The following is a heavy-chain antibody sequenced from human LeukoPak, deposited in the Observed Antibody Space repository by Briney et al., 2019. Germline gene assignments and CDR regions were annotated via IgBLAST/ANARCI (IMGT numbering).Heavy chain of an antibody. Sequence: GGSLRLSCAASGFRFNAFAIHWVREAPGKGLEWVSGVGWDGTSVAYADSVKGRFTISRDNAQNSVYLQMNSLRIGDTALYYCAKGLYGLRILTYDGFDIWGQGTMVTVSS. CDR2: VGWDGTSV. V-gene: IGHV3-9*01. CDR1: GFRFNAFA. J-gene: IGHJ3*02. D-gene: IGHD3-10*01. CDR3: AKGLYGLRILTYDGFDI.